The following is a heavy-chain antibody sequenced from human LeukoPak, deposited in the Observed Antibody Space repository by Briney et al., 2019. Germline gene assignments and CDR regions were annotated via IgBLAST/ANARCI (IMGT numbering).Heavy chain of an antibody. D-gene: IGHD6-13*01. V-gene: IGHV3-23*01. CDR3: AKAAAPGGYWYFDL. Sequence: GGPVRLFCAASVPTFSIYAMRWLPQAPGRGVEWVSALSGGGGSTHYADSVQGRFTISRDNSKNTLYLQANSLRAEDTAIYDCAKAAAPGGYWYFDLWGRGTLVTVSS. CDR2: LSGGGGST. J-gene: IGHJ2*01. CDR1: VPTFSIYA.